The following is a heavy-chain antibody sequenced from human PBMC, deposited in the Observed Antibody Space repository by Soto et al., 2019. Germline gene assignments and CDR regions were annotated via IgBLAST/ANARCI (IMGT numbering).Heavy chain of an antibody. CDR3: AKGKVGLRRRRKITMIVVVTPFDY. Sequence: GGSLRLSCAASGFTFSSYAMSWVRQAPGKGLEWVSAISGSGGSTYYADSVKGRFTISRDNSKNTLYLQMNSLRAEDTAVYYCAKGKVGLRRRRKITMIVVVTPFDYWGQGTLVTVSS. V-gene: IGHV3-23*01. CDR1: GFTFSSYA. D-gene: IGHD3-22*01. CDR2: ISGSGGST. J-gene: IGHJ4*02.